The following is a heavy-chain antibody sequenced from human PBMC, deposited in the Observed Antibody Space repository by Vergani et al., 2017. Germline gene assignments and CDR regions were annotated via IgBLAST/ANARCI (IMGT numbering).Heavy chain of an antibody. CDR1: GGSISSYY. CDR2: IYYSGST. D-gene: IGHD2-15*01. V-gene: IGHV4-59*01. CDR3: ARAXYCSGGSCYSGIDY. J-gene: IGHJ4*02. Sequence: QVQLQESGPGLVKPSETLSLTCTVSGGSISSYYWSWIRQPPGKGLEWIGYIYYSGSTNYNPSLKSRVTISVDTSKNQFSLKLSSVTAADTAVYYCARAXYCSGGSCYSGIDYWGQGTLVTVSS.